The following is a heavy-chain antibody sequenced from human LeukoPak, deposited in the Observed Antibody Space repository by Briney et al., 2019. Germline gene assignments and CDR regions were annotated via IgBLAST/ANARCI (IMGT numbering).Heavy chain of an antibody. CDR2: IKSKTDGGTT. D-gene: IGHD3-22*01. V-gene: IGHV3-15*01. CDR1: GFTFSNAW. CDR3: TTARVIDSSGYRGVTDY. J-gene: IGHJ4*02. Sequence: GGSLRLSCAASGFTFSNAWMSWVRQAPGKGLEWVGRIKSKTDGGTTDYAAPVKGRFTISRDDSKNTLYLQMNSLKTEDTAVYYCTTARVIDSSGYRGVTDYWGQGTLVTVSS.